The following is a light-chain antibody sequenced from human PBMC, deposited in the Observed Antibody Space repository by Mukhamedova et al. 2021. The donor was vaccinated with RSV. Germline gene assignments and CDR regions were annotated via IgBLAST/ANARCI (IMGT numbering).Light chain of an antibody. Sequence: ITISCTGTSSDVGGYNYVSWYQQHPGKAPKLMIYEVSNRPSGVSNRFSGSKSGNTASLTISGLQAEDEADYYCSSYTSSSTRVFG. CDR2: EVS. J-gene: IGLJ1*01. CDR3: SSYTSSSTRV. V-gene: IGLV2-14*01. CDR1: SSDVGGYNY.